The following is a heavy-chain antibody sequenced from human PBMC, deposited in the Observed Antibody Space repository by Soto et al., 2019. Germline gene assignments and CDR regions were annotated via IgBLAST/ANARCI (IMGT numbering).Heavy chain of an antibody. CDR2: ISYDGSNK. CDR3: ASVPFGDMVRAYIDY. V-gene: IGHV3-30-3*01. J-gene: IGHJ4*01. CDR1: GFTFSSYA. Sequence: GGSLSLSCAASGFTFSSYAMHWVHQAPGKGLEWVAVISYDGSNKYYADSVKGRFTISRDNSKNTLYLQMNSLRAEDTAVYYCASVPFGDMVRAYIDYWAQRTLVTVS. D-gene: IGHD3-10*01.